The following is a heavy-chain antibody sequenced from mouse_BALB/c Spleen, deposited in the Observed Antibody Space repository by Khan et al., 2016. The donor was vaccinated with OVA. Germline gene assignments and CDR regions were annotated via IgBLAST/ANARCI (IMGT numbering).Heavy chain of an antibody. CDR1: GYTFTSYW. V-gene: IGHV1S41*01. D-gene: IGHD1-1*01. CDR3: ARSNYYGSSLYAMDY. J-gene: IGHJ4*01. Sequence: DLVKPGASVKLSCKASGYTFTSYWINWIKQRPGQGLEWIGRIGPGSGSTSYNEMFKGKATLTVATSSSTAHIQLSSLSSEDSAVYFCARSNYYGSSLYAMDYWGQGTSVTFSS. CDR2: IGPGSGST.